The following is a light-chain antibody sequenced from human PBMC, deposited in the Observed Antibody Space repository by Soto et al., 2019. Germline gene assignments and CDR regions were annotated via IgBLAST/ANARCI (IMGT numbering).Light chain of an antibody. V-gene: IGKV3-15*01. CDR3: QQYNSYRIT. J-gene: IGKJ5*01. CDR2: GAS. Sequence: EIVMTQSPDTLSVSPGERATLSCRASQSISSNLAWYLQKVGQAPRLLIYGASTRAPGISARFSGSGSGTEFTLTISSLQSEDFAIYYCQQYNSYRITFGQGTRLEIK. CDR1: QSISSN.